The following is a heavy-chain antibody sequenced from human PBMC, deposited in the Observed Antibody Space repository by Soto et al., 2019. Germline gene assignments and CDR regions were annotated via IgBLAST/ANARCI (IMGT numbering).Heavy chain of an antibody. CDR1: GFTFSSYA. V-gene: IGHV3-23*01. CDR2: ISSSGGST. D-gene: IGHD2-21*02. CDR3: AKFYGGNSAHTYTIDP. J-gene: IGHJ5*02. Sequence: EVQLLESGGGLVQPGGSLRLSCAASGFTFSSYAMSWVRQAPGKGLEWVSTISSSGGSTYYADSVKGRFTISRDNSKNTLYLQRNSLRAEDTAVYYCAKFYGGNSAHTYTIDPWGQGTLVTVSS.